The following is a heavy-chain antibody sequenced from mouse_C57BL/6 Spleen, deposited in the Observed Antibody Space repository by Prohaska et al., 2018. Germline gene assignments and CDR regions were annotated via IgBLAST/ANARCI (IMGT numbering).Heavy chain of an antibody. CDR1: GIDFSRYW. D-gene: IGHD4-1*01. CDR3: ASPNWDWYFDV. V-gene: IGHV4-1*01. J-gene: IGHJ1*03. CDR2: INPDSSTI. Sequence: EVKLLQSGGGLVQPGGSLNLSCAASGIDFSRYWMSWVRRAPGKGLEWIGEINPDSSTINYAPSLKDKFIISRDNAKNTLYLQMSKVRSEDTALYYCASPNWDWYFDVWGTGTTVTVSS.